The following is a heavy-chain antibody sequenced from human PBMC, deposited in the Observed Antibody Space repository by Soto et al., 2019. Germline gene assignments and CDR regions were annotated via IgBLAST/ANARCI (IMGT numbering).Heavy chain of an antibody. V-gene: IGHV1-3*01. CDR1: GFTFSDTL. Sequence: QVQLVQSGAELKKPGASVNISCQASGFTFSDTLINWVRQGPGQRLEWMGWINPANGNTRYSEPFQGRVTISSLSSASTAYVALSDLTSEDTAGYYCARYIVSVCPLANDAFDVWGQGTMITVSS. CDR2: INPANGNT. J-gene: IGHJ3*01. CDR3: ARYIVSVCPLANDAFDV. D-gene: IGHD1-26*01.